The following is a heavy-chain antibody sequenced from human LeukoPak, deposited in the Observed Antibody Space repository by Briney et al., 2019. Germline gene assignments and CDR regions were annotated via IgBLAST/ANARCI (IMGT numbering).Heavy chain of an antibody. CDR3: ASGFGERNYYYYMDV. D-gene: IGHD3-10*01. CDR2: ISADSATT. J-gene: IGHJ6*03. CDR1: GFNFGSYS. V-gene: IGHV3-23*01. Sequence: GGSLRLSCAASGFNFGSYSMTWVRQAPGKGLEWVSVISADSATTFYVDSVKGRFTISRDNAKNTLYLQMNSLRAEDTAVYYCASGFGERNYYYYMDVWGKGTTVTVSS.